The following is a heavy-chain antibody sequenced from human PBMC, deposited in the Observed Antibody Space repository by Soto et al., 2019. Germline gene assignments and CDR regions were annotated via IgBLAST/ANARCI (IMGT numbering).Heavy chain of an antibody. V-gene: IGHV2-5*02. CDR3: AQVVLFGIRYFDMDWFDP. J-gene: IGHJ5*02. D-gene: IGHD3-9*01. CDR2: IYWDDDK. Sequence: QITLKESGPTLVKPTQTLTLTCTLSGFSVSSSRVGVGWIRQPPGKALEWLAFIYWDDDKRYSPSLKSRLTITKDTSKNQVVLTMTNMDPVDTATCYCAQVVLFGIRYFDMDWFDPWGQGTLVTVSS. CDR1: GFSVSSSRVG.